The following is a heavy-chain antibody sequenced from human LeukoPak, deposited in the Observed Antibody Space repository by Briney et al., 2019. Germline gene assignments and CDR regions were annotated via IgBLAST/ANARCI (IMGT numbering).Heavy chain of an antibody. CDR1: GFTFSSYW. D-gene: IGHD2-15*01. CDR3: AREVGCSGGSCYVY. CDR2: MNSDGSST. J-gene: IGHJ4*02. V-gene: IGHV3-74*01. Sequence: PGGSLRLSCAASGFTFSSYWMHGVRQAPGKGLVGVSRMNSDGSSTSYADSVKGRFTISRDNAKNTLYLQMNSLRAEDTAVYYCAREVGCSGGSCYVYWGQGTLVTVSS.